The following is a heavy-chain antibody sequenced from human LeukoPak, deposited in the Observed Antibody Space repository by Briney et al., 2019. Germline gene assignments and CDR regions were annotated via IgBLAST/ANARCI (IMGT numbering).Heavy chain of an antibody. Sequence: SVKVSCKASGGTFSSYAISWVRQAPGQGPEWMGGIIPIFGTANYAQKFQGRVTITADESTSTAYMELSSLRSEDTAVNYCARAPVGRLRYYYYYGMDVWGQGTTVTVSS. CDR3: ARAPVGRLRYYYYYGMDV. CDR2: IIPIFGTA. V-gene: IGHV1-69*13. D-gene: IGHD1-26*01. J-gene: IGHJ6*02. CDR1: GGTFSSYA.